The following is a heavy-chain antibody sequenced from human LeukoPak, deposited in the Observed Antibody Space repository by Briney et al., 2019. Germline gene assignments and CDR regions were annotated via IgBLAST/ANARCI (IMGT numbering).Heavy chain of an antibody. J-gene: IGHJ3*02. Sequence: SETLSLTCTVSDGSISGHYWSWIRQPPGKGLESIGFVYYSGSTNYNPSLKGRVTISLDTSKNQFSLKLSSVTAADTAVYYCARDGGGIVGAANRAPGFDIWGQGTMVTVSS. CDR1: DGSISGHY. CDR2: VYYSGST. D-gene: IGHD1-26*01. V-gene: IGHV4-59*11. CDR3: ARDGGGIVGAANRAPGFDI.